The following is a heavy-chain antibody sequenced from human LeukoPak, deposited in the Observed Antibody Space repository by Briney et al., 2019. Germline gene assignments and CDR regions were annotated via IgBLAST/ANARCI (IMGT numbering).Heavy chain of an antibody. J-gene: IGHJ4*02. V-gene: IGHV3-30*18. CDR1: GFTFSSYG. D-gene: IGHD2-21*01. CDR3: AKDQSRDCYFDY. Sequence: GGSLRLSCAASGFTFSSYGMHWVRQAPGKGLEWVAVISYDGSNKYYADSVKGRFTISRDNSKNTLYLQMNSLRAEVTAVYYCAKDQSRDCYFDYWGQGTLVTVSS. CDR2: ISYDGSNK.